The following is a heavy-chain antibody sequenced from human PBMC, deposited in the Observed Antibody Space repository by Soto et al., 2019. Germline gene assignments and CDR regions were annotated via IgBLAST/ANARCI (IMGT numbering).Heavy chain of an antibody. CDR1: GYTFTSYG. D-gene: IGHD3-22*01. V-gene: IGHV1-18*01. J-gene: IGHJ3*02. CDR3: ARDLLSYYDSSGYHGAFDI. CDR2: ISAYNGNT. Sequence: QVQLVQSGAEVKKPGASVKVSCKASGYTFTSYGISWVRQAPGQGLEWMGWISAYNGNTNYAQKLQGRVTMTTHTSTSTAYMELRSLRSDDTAVYYCARDLLSYYDSSGYHGAFDIWGQGTMVTVSS.